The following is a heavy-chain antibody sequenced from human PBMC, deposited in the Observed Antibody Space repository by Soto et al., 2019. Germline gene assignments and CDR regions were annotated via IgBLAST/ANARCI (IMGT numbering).Heavy chain of an antibody. J-gene: IGHJ4*02. CDR1: GFTFNNDW. Sequence: EVQLVESGGGLIRPGGSLRLSCTGSGFTFNNDWLNWVRQAPGKGLEWVGRIKTNTEGGAVEYGIHGKGRFTISRDDSKNTLYLQRNSLTTEDTAIYYCTIGGDSNCVHWGQGTLATVSS. CDR2: IKTNTEGGAV. CDR3: TIGGDSNCVH. V-gene: IGHV3-15*07. D-gene: IGHD4-4*01.